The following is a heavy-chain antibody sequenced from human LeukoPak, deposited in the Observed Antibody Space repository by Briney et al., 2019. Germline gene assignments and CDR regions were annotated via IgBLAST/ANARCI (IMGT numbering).Heavy chain of an antibody. CDR1: GGSFSGYY. D-gene: IGHD3/OR15-3a*01. J-gene: IGHJ4*02. V-gene: IGHV4-34*01. CDR2: INHSGST. Sequence: SETLSLTRAVYGGSFSGYYWSWIRQPPGKGLEWIGEINHSGSTNYNPSLKSRVTISVDTSKNQFSLKLSSVTAADTAVYYCARRRTGGRRIFDYWGQGTLVTVSS. CDR3: ARRRTGGRRIFDY.